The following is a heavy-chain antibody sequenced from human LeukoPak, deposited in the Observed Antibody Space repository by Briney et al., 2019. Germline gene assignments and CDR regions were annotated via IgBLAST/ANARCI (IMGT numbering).Heavy chain of an antibody. D-gene: IGHD6-19*01. V-gene: IGHV3-23*01. J-gene: IGHJ4*02. CDR2: ISDSGGNT. CDR3: AKDPSIAVANTLVY. CDR1: GFTFSSYA. Sequence: PGGSLRLSCAASGFTFSSYAMSWVRQAPGKGLEWVSGISDSGGNTYYADSVKGRFTISRDNSKNTLYLQMNSLRAEDTAVYYCAKDPSIAVANTLVYWGRGTLVTVSS.